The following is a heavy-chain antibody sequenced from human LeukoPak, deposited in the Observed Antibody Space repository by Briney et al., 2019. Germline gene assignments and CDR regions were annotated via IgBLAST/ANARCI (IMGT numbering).Heavy chain of an antibody. J-gene: IGHJ4*02. V-gene: IGHV4-39*01. CDR2: IRYGVST. CDR1: GGSISSSYYY. Sequence: SETLSLTCTVSGGSISSSYYYWGWIRQPPGKGLEWIGNIRYGVSTYYNPPLKSRVTISVDTSKNQFSLKLNSVTAADTAVYYCARLSLDYCGGGSCHPFDYWGQGTLVTVSS. CDR3: ARLSLDYCGGGSCHPFDY. D-gene: IGHD2-15*01.